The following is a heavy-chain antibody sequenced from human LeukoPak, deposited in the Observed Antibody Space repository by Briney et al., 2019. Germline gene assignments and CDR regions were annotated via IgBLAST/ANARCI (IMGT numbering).Heavy chain of an antibody. CDR2: TRNRARSYST. CDR1: GFTFSDHY. Sequence: GGSLRLSCAASGFTFSDHYTDWVRQAPGKGLEWVGRTRNRARSYSTEYAASVKGRFTISRDDSKNSLYLQMNSLKIEDAAVYYCARVSTGQAYYYYMDVWGKGTTVTVSS. V-gene: IGHV3-72*01. CDR3: ARVSTGQAYYYYMDV. J-gene: IGHJ6*03.